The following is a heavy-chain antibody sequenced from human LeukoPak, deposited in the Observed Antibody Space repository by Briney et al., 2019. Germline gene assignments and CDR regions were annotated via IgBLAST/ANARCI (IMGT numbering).Heavy chain of an antibody. CDR2: IRSKAYGGTT. Sequence: GGSLRLSCAASGFTFSSYSMNWVRQAPGKGLEWVGFIRSKAYGGTTEYAASVKGRFTISRDDSKSIAYLQMNSLKTEDTAVYYCTRSTTVGALNYYYYGMDVWGQGTTVTVSS. V-gene: IGHV3-49*04. D-gene: IGHD4-23*01. CDR1: GFTFSSYS. J-gene: IGHJ6*02. CDR3: TRSTTVGALNYYYYGMDV.